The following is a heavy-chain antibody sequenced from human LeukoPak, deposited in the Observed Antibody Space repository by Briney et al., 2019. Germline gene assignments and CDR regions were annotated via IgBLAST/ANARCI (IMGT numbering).Heavy chain of an antibody. D-gene: IGHD3-10*01. J-gene: IGHJ6*02. CDR1: GFTVSSNY. CDR2: IYSGGST. CDR3: ARVGGSGNNYYYGMDV. V-gene: IGHV3-66*01. Sequence: GGSLRLSCAASGFTVSSNYMSWVRQAPGKGLEWVSVIYSGGSTYYADSVKGRFTTSRDNSKNTLYLQMNSLRAEDTAVYYCARVGGSGNNYYYGMDVWGQGTTVTVSS.